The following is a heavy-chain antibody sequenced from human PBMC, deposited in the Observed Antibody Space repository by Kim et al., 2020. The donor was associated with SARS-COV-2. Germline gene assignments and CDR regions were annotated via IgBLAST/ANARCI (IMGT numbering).Heavy chain of an antibody. V-gene: IGHV3-74*01. CDR3: ARGGSGSLDY. Sequence: TRYADSVKGRVTISRDNAKNTLYLQMNGLRAEDTAVYYCARGGSGSLDYWGQGTLVTVSS. CDR2: T. D-gene: IGHD3-16*01. J-gene: IGHJ4*02.